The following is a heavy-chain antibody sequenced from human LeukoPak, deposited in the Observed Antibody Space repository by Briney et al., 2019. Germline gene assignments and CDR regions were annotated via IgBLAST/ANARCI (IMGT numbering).Heavy chain of an antibody. CDR1: GYTFTTYG. V-gene: IGHV1-18*01. CDR2: INPYNGNT. CDR3: ARGPNRYSDY. J-gene: IGHJ4*02. Sequence: ASVKVSCEASGYTFTTYGITWVRQAPGQGLEWMGWINPYNGNTSYAQKLQGRVTMTTDTSTSTAYLELRSLSSDDTAVYYCARGPNRYSDYWGQGTLVTVSS. D-gene: IGHD2-15*01.